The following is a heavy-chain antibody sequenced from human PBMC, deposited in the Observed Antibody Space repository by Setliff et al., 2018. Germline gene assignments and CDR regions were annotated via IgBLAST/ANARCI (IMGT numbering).Heavy chain of an antibody. D-gene: IGHD6-6*01. CDR2: IIPILGIA. V-gene: IGHV1-69*10. Sequence: SVKVSCKASGYTFGAHYIHWVREAPGQGLEWMGGIIPILGIANYAQKFQGRVTITADKSTSTAYMELSSLRSEDTAVYYCARDPGYSSSSAAFDIWGQGTMVTVSS. CDR3: ARDPGYSSSSAAFDI. CDR1: GYTFGAHY. J-gene: IGHJ3*02.